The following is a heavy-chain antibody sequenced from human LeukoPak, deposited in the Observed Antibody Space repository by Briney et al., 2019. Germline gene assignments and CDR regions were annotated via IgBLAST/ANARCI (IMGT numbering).Heavy chain of an antibody. V-gene: IGHV1-8*03. Sequence: ASVKVSCKASGYTFTSYDINWVRQATGQGLEWMGWMNPNSGNTGYAQKFQGRVTITRNTSISTAYMELSSLRSEDTAVYYCARGTPTGPYYYDSSGYYYFDCWGQGTLVTVSS. CDR2: MNPNSGNT. D-gene: IGHD3-22*01. J-gene: IGHJ4*02. CDR3: ARGTPTGPYYYDSSGYYYFDC. CDR1: GYTFTSYD.